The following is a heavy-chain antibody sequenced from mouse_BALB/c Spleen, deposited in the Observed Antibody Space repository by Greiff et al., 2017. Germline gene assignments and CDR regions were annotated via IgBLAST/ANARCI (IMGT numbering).Heavy chain of an antibody. Sequence: QVQLQQPGAELVKPGASVKLSCKASGYTFTSYYMYWVKQRPGQGLEWIGGINPSNGGTNFNEKFKSKATLTVDKSSSTAYMQLSSLTSEDSAVYYCTRSKVWGNYGFDDWGQGTTLTVSS. CDR1: GYTFTSYY. CDR3: TRSKVWGNYGFDD. CDR2: INPSNGGT. J-gene: IGHJ2*01. V-gene: IGHV1S81*02. D-gene: IGHD2-1*01.